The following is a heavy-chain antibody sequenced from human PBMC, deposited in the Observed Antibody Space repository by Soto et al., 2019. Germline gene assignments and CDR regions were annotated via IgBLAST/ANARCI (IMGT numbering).Heavy chain of an antibody. J-gene: IGHJ3*02. CDR3: AKDRGPRPDAFDI. Sequence: PGGSLRLSCAASGFTFNIYAMNWVRQAPGRGLEWVSGISGSGGVKYYGDSVKGRFAISRDNSKNTLYLQMNSLRAEDTAIYYCAKDRGPRPDAFDIWGQGTLVNVS. CDR1: GFTFNIYA. V-gene: IGHV3-23*01. D-gene: IGHD3-10*01. CDR2: ISGSGGVK.